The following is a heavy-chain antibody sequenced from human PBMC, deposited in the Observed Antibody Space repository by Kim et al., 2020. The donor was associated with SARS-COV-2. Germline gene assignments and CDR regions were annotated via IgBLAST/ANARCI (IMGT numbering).Heavy chain of an antibody. CDR3: ARAAGDSRIFWSPLGYYYGMDV. CDR2: IYYSGST. D-gene: IGHD3-9*01. Sequence: SETLSLTCTVSGGSISSGGYYWSWIRQHPGKGLEWIGYIYYSGSTYYNPSLKSRVTISVDTSKNQFSLKLSSVTAADTAVYYCARAAGDSRIFWSPLGYYYGMDVWGQGTTVTVSS. CDR1: GGSISSGGYY. J-gene: IGHJ6*02. V-gene: IGHV4-31*03.